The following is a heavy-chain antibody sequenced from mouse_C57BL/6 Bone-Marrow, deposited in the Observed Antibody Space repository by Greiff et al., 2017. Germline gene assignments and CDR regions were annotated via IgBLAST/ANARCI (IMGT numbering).Heavy chain of an antibody. Sequence: EVKLMESEGGLVQPGSSMKLSCTASGFTFSDYYMAWVRQVPEKGLEWVANINYDGSSTYYLDSLKSRFIISRDNAKNILYLQMSSLKSEDTATYYCASVTGTSWYFDVWGTGTTVTVSS. CDR3: ASVTGTSWYFDV. CDR1: GFTFSDYY. CDR2: INYDGSST. V-gene: IGHV5-16*01. D-gene: IGHD4-1*01. J-gene: IGHJ1*03.